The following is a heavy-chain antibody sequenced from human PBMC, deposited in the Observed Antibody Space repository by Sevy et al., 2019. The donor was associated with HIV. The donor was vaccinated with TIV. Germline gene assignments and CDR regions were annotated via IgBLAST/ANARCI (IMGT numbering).Heavy chain of an antibody. V-gene: IGHV3-33*01. CDR1: GFTFSDYG. D-gene: IGHD3-10*02. J-gene: IGHJ4*02. CDR3: ARDVRGEGIRPGDLDY. CDR2: IWNDGSNK. Sequence: GGSLRLSCAASGFTFSDYGMQWVRQAPGKGLEWVAVIWNDGSNKYYADSVKGRFTTSRDNSRNTLYLQMNGLRAEDTAVYYCARDVRGEGIRPGDLDYWGQGTLVTVSS.